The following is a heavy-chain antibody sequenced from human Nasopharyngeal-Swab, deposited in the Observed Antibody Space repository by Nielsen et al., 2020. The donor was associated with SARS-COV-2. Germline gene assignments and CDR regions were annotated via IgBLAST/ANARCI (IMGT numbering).Heavy chain of an antibody. J-gene: IGHJ4*02. V-gene: IGHV1-69*06. CDR2: IIPIFGTA. CDR3: ATLWDYGSGLDY. Sequence: WVRQAPGQGLEWMGGIIPIFGTANYAQKFQGRVTITADKSTSTAYMELSSLRSEDTAVYYCATLWDYGSGLDYWGQGTLVTVSS. D-gene: IGHD3-10*01.